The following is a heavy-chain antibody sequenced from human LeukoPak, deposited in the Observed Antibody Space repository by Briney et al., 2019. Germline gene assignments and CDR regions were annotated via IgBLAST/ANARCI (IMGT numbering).Heavy chain of an antibody. J-gene: IGHJ4*02. CDR1: GYTFTSYG. CDR3: ARWVERYCNWLLYLDY. D-gene: IGHD3-9*01. V-gene: IGHV1-18*01. Sequence: ASVTLSCTASGYTFTSYGISWVRQAPGQGLEWMGWISAYNGNTNYAQKLQGRVTITTDTSTSTAYTELRSLISDATAVYYCARWVERYCNWLLYLDYWGQGTLVTVSS. CDR2: ISAYNGNT.